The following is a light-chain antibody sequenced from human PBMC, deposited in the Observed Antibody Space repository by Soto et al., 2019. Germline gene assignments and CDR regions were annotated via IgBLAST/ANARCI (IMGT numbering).Light chain of an antibody. J-gene: IGLJ1*01. Sequence: QAVLSQPASVSGSPGQSITISCTGTSSDVGGYKYVSWYQHHPDKAPKLIISVVSNRPSGVSNRFSGSKSGNTASLTISGLQAEDEADYYCGSYTSSDTPYVFGTGTKVTVL. CDR1: SSDVGGYKY. CDR3: GSYTSSDTPYV. CDR2: VVS. V-gene: IGLV2-14*01.